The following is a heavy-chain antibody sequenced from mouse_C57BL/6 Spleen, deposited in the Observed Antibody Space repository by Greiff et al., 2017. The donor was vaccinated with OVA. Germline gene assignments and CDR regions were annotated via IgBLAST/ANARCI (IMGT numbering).Heavy chain of an antibody. Sequence: VQLKQSGAELVKPGASVKLSCTASGFNIKDYYMHWVKQRTEPGLEWIGRIDTEDGGSKYAPKFQGKVTITADTSSTTAYLQLSILSSEDTAVYYCAAGYSNYFDYWGQGTTLTVSS. D-gene: IGHD2-5*01. CDR1: GFNIKDYY. J-gene: IGHJ2*01. V-gene: IGHV14-2*01. CDR2: IDTEDGGS. CDR3: AAGYSNYFDY.